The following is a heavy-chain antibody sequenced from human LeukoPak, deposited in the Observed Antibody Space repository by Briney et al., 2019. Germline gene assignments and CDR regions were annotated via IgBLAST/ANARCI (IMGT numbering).Heavy chain of an antibody. CDR2: ISTSSSYI. D-gene: IGHD5-18*01. CDR3: ARSFGYGVDAFDI. CDR1: GFTFSRNS. V-gene: IGHV3-21*04. J-gene: IGHJ3*02. Sequence: GGSLRLSCAGSGFTFSRNSMNWVRQAPGKGLEWVSSISTSSSYIYYADSVKGRFTISRDNAKKSLYLQMNSLRAEDTAIYYCARSFGYGVDAFDIWGQGTMVTVSS.